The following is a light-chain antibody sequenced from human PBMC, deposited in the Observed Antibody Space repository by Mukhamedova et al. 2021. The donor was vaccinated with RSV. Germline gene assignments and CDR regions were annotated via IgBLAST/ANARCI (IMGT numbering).Light chain of an antibody. CDR3: QQYSDFLRT. CDR2: GAS. J-gene: IGKJ3*01. Sequence: IVWFQQKPGKAPKSLIYGASALQSGVPSRFSGGGSGTDFTLTISSLQSEDFATYYCQQYSDFLRTFGPGTKVNVK. V-gene: IGKV1-16*01.